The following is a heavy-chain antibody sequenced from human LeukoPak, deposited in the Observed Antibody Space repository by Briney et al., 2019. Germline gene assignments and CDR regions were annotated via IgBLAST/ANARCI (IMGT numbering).Heavy chain of an antibody. CDR1: GGSISSSSYY. CDR2: IYYSGST. V-gene: IGHV4-39*07. D-gene: IGHD2-15*01. J-gene: IGHJ6*03. Sequence: SETLSLTCTVSGGSISSSSYYWGWIRQPPGKGLEWIGSIYYSGSTYCNPSLKSRVTISVDTSKNQFSLKLRFVTAADTAVYYCARVRCSGGSCPYYYYYYYMDVWGKGTTVTVSS. CDR3: ARVRCSGGSCPYYYYYYYMDV.